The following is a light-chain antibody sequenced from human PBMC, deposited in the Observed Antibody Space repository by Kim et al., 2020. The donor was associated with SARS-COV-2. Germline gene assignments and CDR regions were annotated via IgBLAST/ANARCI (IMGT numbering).Light chain of an antibody. CDR3: AAWDDSLNVVA. V-gene: IGLV1-44*01. Sequence: QSVLTQPPSASGTPGQKITISCSGSSSNIGGNTVNWYQQLPGTAPRLLSYNDNQGPSGVPDRFSGSKSGTSASLTISGLQSEDEADYYCAAWDDSLNVVAFGGGTQLTVL. CDR1: SSNIGGNT. J-gene: IGLJ2*01. CDR2: NDN.